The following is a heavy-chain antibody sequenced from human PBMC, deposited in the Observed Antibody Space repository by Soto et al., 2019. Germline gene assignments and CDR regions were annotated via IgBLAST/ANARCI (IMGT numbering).Heavy chain of an antibody. CDR1: GYTFTAYY. J-gene: IGHJ6*02. CDR2: INPRFGDT. Sequence: QVQLVQSGAELKEPGDSVRVSCEASGYTFTAYYIHWVRQAPGQGLEWMGRINPRFGDTCYAQVFQGRVSMTRDTSISTVYMELSRLNSDNTAIYYCARNMDYYYGPGSGNGHGFWGQGTTVTVFS. D-gene: IGHD3-10*01. CDR3: ARNMDYYYGPGSGNGHGF. V-gene: IGHV1-2*02.